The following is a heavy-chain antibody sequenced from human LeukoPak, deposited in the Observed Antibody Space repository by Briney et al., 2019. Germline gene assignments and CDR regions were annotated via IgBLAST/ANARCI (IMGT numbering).Heavy chain of an antibody. Sequence: GGSLRLSCAASGFTFSTYWMTWVRQAPGKGLEWVANIKQDGGEKFYVDSVKGRFTISRDNAKNSLYLQMNSLRAEDTAVYYCARDTFYDFWSGRGIEHWGQGTLVTVSS. CDR3: ARDTFYDFWSGRGIEH. V-gene: IGHV3-7*01. CDR1: GFTFSTYW. J-gene: IGHJ1*01. CDR2: IKQDGGEK. D-gene: IGHD3-3*01.